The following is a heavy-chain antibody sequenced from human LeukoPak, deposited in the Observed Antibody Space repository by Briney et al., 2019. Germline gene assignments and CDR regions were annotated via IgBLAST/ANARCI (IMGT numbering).Heavy chain of an antibody. CDR2: ITSTNHI. CDR1: GFTFSSYG. V-gene: IGHV3-21*01. D-gene: IGHD6-25*01. Sequence: GGSLRLSCAASGFTFSSYGMNWVRQAPGQGLEWVSSITSTNHIYYADSVKGRSTISRDNAKNSLYLQMNSLRAEDTAVYYCASPLHSSGFNNWFDPRGQGTLVTVSS. CDR3: ASPLHSSGFNNWFDP. J-gene: IGHJ5*02.